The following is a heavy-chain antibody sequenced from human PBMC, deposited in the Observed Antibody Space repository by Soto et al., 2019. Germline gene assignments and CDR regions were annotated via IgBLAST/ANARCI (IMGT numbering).Heavy chain of an antibody. Sequence: GASVKVSCKASGGPFSSYAISWVRQAPGQGLEWMGGIIPIFGTANYAQKFQGRVTITADESTSTAYMELSSLRSEDTAVYYCATNRWDCSGGSCYSYNWFDPWGQGTLVTVS. CDR3: ATNRWDCSGGSCYSYNWFDP. D-gene: IGHD2-15*01. J-gene: IGHJ5*02. CDR2: IIPIFGTA. V-gene: IGHV1-69*13. CDR1: GGPFSSYA.